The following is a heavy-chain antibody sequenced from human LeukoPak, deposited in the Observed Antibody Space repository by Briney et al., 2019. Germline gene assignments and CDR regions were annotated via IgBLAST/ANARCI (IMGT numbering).Heavy chain of an antibody. CDR1: GGSISSYY. Sequence: PSETLSLTCTVSGGSISSYYWSWIRQPPGKGLEWIGYIYYSGSTNYNPSLKSRVTISVDTSKNQFSLKLSSVTAAGTAVYYCARAIAVTTISGAVVDAFDIWGQGTMVTVSS. CDR2: IYYSGST. V-gene: IGHV4-59*01. CDR3: ARAIAVTTISGAVVDAFDI. J-gene: IGHJ3*02. D-gene: IGHD4-17*01.